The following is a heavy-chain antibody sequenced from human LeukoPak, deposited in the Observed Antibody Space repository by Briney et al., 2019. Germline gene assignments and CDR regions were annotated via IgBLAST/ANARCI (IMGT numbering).Heavy chain of an antibody. Sequence: HPGGSLRLSCAASGFTFSIYAMSWVRQAPGKGLGWVSSISSKGELTFYADSVKGRFTISRDNSESTLYLQMNILRAEDTAIYYCTRDRPNYYGSDGHYYRRNGDYWGQGTLVTVSS. J-gene: IGHJ4*02. D-gene: IGHD3-22*01. V-gene: IGHV3-23*01. CDR1: GFTFSIYA. CDR3: TRDRPNYYGSDGHYYRRNGDY. CDR2: ISSKGELT.